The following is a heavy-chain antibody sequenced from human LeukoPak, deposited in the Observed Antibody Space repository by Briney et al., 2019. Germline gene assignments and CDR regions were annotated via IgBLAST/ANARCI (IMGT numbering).Heavy chain of an antibody. CDR2: ISSSSSYI. CDR3: ARVRSSWYYFDY. D-gene: IGHD6-13*01. V-gene: IGHV3-21*01. J-gene: IGHJ4*02. Sequence: GGSLRLSCAASGFTLSSYSMNWVRQAPGKGLEWVSSISSSSSYIYYADSVKGRFTISRDNAKNSLYLQMNSLRAEDTAVYYCARVRSSWYYFDYWGQGTLVTVSS. CDR1: GFTLSSYS.